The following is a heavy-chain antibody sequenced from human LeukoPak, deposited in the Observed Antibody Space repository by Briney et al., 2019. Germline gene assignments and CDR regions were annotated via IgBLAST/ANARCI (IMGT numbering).Heavy chain of an antibody. CDR1: GFIFSSYS. J-gene: IGHJ4*02. CDR2: IRKTGGTAT. V-gene: IGHV3-48*01. CDR3: VRDPEALDF. Sequence: GGSLRLSCAASGFIFSSYSMNWVRQAPGKGLEWVSYIRKTGGTATHYADSVKGRFIISRDDAENSLYLQMNSLRIEDTAVHYCVRDPEALDFWGPGTLVTVSS.